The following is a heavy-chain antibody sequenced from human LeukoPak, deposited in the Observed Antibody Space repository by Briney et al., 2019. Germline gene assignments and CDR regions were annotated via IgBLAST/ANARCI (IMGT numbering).Heavy chain of an antibody. Sequence: GESLKISCKGSGYSFTSYWIGWVRQMPGKGLEWMGIIYPGDSDTRYSPSFQGQVTISADKSISTAYLQRSSLKASDTAMYYCARVSGRPGIAAAAPRAFDIWGQGTMVTVSS. CDR1: GYSFTSYW. J-gene: IGHJ3*02. V-gene: IGHV5-51*01. CDR3: ARVSGRPGIAAAAPRAFDI. CDR2: IYPGDSDT. D-gene: IGHD6-13*01.